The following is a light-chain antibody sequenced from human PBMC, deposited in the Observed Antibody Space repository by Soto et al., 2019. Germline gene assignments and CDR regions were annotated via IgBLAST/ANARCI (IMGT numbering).Light chain of an antibody. CDR3: QQRTNKFWT. V-gene: IGKV3-11*01. CDR1: QSVSRY. J-gene: IGKJ1*01. Sequence: EIVLTQSPATLSLSPGERSTLSCRSSQSVSRYLHSYQQQPGQAPRLLIYDASTRATGIPARFSGSGSGTDFTLTISSLEPEDFAVYYCQQRTNKFWTFGQGTKVDI. CDR2: DAS.